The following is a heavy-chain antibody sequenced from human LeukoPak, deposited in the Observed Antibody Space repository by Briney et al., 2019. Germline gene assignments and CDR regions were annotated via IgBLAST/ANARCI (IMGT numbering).Heavy chain of an antibody. V-gene: IGHV5-51*01. D-gene: IGHD3-22*01. CDR1: GYSFTSYW. J-gene: IGHJ4*02. CDR2: IYPGDSDT. Sequence: GESLKISCKGSGYSFTSYWIGWVRQMPGKGLEWMGIIYPGDSDTRYSPSFQGQVTISADKSISTAYLQWSSLKASDTAMYYCAGGKGYYYDSSGTEPFDYWGQGTLVTVSS. CDR3: AGGKGYYYDSSGTEPFDY.